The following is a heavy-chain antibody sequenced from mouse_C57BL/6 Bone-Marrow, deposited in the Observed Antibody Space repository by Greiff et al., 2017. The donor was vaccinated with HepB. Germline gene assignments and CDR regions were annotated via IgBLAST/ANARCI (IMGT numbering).Heavy chain of an antibody. Sequence: DVKLVESGGGLVQPGGSMKLSCAASGFTFSDAWMDWVRQSPEKGLEWVAEIRNKANNHATYYAESVKGRFTISRDDSKSSVYLQMNSLRAEDTGIYYCTRYYGSSYGWYFDVWGTGTTVTVSS. V-gene: IGHV6-6*01. CDR3: TRYYGSSYGWYFDV. CDR2: IRNKANNHAT. J-gene: IGHJ1*03. CDR1: GFTFSDAW. D-gene: IGHD1-1*01.